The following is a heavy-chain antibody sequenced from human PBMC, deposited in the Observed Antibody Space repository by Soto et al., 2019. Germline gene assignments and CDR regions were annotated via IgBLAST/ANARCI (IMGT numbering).Heavy chain of an antibody. V-gene: IGHV1-18*01. CDR2: ISAYNGNT. D-gene: IGHD3-22*01. J-gene: IGHJ3*02. Sequence: QVQLVQSGAEVKKPGASVKVSCKASGYTFTSYGISWVRQAPGQGLEWMGWISAYNGNTNYAQKLQGRVTMTTNTTTSTAYMELRSLRSDDTAVYYCARDFGSSGYRPGDDAFDIWGQGTMVTVSS. CDR1: GYTFTSYG. CDR3: ARDFGSSGYRPGDDAFDI.